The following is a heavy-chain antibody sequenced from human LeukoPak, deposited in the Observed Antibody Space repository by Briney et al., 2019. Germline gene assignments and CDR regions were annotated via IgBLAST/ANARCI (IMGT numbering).Heavy chain of an antibody. CDR3: ARDPYGSGSYAAFDY. Sequence: SGGSLRLSCAASGFIFSDYYMNWIRQAPGKGLEWVSYISSSGSTIYYADSVKGRFTISRDNAKNSLYLQLNSLRAEDTAVYYCARDPYGSGSYAAFDYWGQGIMVTVSS. CDR2: ISSSGSTI. V-gene: IGHV3-11*01. J-gene: IGHJ4*02. D-gene: IGHD3-10*01. CDR1: GFIFSDYY.